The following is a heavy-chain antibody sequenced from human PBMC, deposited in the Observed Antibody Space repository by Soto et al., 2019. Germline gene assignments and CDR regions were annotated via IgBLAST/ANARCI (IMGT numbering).Heavy chain of an antibody. Sequence: GGSLRLSCAASGFTFSSYGMHWVRQAPGKGLEWVAVISYDGSNKYYADSVKGRFTISRDNSKNTLYLQMNSLRAEETAVYYCAKARVVDPGGMDGCGQGTTVTVSS. D-gene: IGHD3-10*01. V-gene: IGHV3-30*18. CDR2: ISYDGSNK. CDR1: GFTFSSYG. CDR3: AKARVVDPGGMDG. J-gene: IGHJ6*02.